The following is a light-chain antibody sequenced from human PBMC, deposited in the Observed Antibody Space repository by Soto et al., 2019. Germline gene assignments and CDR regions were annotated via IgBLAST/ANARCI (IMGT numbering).Light chain of an antibody. CDR2: TAS. CDR1: QGMSRY. Sequence: DIQLTQSPSFLSASVGDTVTIXXRARQGMSRYLAWYQQKPGKAPKLXXYTASTLQSGVPSRFSGSGSGTELTLTISSLQPEAFATYYCQQLTSYVTLTFGGGTKVDIK. V-gene: IGKV1-9*01. J-gene: IGKJ4*01. CDR3: QQLTSYVTLT.